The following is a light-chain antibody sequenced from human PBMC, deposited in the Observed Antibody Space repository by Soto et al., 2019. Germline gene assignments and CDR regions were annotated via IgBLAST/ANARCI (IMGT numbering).Light chain of an antibody. CDR1: QSVSSSY. CDR3: HQYDSIVQT. Sequence: IVLTQSPGTLSLSPGERATLSCRASQSVSSSYLAWYQQKPGQPPRLLIYDASTRATATPERFSGSGSGTDFTLTISRLEPEDFAVYYCHQYDSIVQTFGQGTKVDIK. CDR2: DAS. V-gene: IGKV3-20*01. J-gene: IGKJ1*01.